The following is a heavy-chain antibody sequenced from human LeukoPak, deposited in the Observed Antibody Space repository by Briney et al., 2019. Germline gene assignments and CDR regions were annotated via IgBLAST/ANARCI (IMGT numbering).Heavy chain of an antibody. V-gene: IGHV4-39*01. CDR2: IYYSGST. CDR3: ARLFTRAWEYRYGMDV. Sequence: SETLSLTCTVSGGSISSSSYYWGWIRQPPGKGLEWIGSIYYSGSTYYNPSLKSRVTISVDTSKNQFSLRLTSVTAADTAVFYCARLFTRAWEYRYGMDVWGQGTAVTVSS. CDR1: GGSISSSSYY. J-gene: IGHJ6*02. D-gene: IGHD1-26*01.